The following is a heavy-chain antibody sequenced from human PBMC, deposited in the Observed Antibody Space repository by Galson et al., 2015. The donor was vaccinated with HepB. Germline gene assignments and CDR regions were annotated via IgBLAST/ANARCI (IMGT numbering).Heavy chain of an antibody. V-gene: IGHV3-23*01. J-gene: IGHJ4*02. CDR2: ISGNGDST. CDR3: AKEEYYYDSSGYDRRYYFDY. CDR1: GFTFSSYA. D-gene: IGHD3-22*01. Sequence: SLRLSCAASGFTFSSYAMSWVRQAPGKGLEWVTAISGNGDSTYYADSVKGRFTISRDNSKNTLYLQMNSPRAEDTAVYYCAKEEYYYDSSGYDRRYYFDYWGQGTLVTVSS.